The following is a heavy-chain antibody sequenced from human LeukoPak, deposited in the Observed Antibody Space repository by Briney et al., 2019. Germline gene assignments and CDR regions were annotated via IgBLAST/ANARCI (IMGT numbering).Heavy chain of an antibody. CDR1: GFTFSSHA. V-gene: IGHV3-21*01. Sequence: GGSLRLSCAASGFTFSSHAMNWVRQAPGKGLEWVSYITSSSTYIYYADSVKGRFTISRDNAKNSLYLQMNSLRAEDTAVYYCARDPFNDYSNYKLTRYYYYYYMDVWGKGTTVTVSS. D-gene: IGHD4-11*01. J-gene: IGHJ6*03. CDR2: ITSSSTYI. CDR3: ARDPFNDYSNYKLTRYYYYYYMDV.